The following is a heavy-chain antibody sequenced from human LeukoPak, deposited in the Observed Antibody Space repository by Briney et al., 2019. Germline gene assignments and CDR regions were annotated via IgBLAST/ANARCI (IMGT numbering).Heavy chain of an antibody. J-gene: IGHJ4*02. CDR2: ITWDGATT. Sequence: GGSLRLSCAASGFTVSTYYMTWVRQAPGKGLEWVSLITWDGATTYYGDSVKGRFIISRDNSKNSLYLQMNSLSTEGTALYYCGKDLAGSYLLDYWGQGTLVTVSS. D-gene: IGHD1-26*01. V-gene: IGHV3-43*01. CDR3: GKDLAGSYLLDY. CDR1: GFTVSTYY.